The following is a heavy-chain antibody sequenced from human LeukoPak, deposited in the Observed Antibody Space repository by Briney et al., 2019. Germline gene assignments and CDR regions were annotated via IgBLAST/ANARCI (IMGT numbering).Heavy chain of an antibody. Sequence: SGDSLKISCKGSGYSITSYWIGWVRQMPGKLLECMWIIYPGHSATRYSPSFQGQVTISADKSISTAYLQWSSLKASDTAMYYCARATVVTAIVGSFDYWGQGTLVTVSS. J-gene: IGHJ4*02. CDR1: GYSITSYW. D-gene: IGHD2-21*02. CDR3: ARATVVTAIVGSFDY. V-gene: IGHV5-51*01. CDR2: IYPGHSAT.